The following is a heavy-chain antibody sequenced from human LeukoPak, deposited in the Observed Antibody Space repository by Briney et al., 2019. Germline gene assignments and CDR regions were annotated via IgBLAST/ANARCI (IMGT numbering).Heavy chain of an antibody. D-gene: IGHD6-13*01. Sequence: PSETVSLTCTVSGGSISSSSYYWGWIRQPPGKGLEWIGSIYYSGSTYYNPSLKSRVTISVDTSKNQFSLKLSSVTAADTAVYYCARRIAAADPYYFDYWGQGTLVTVSS. CDR2: IYYSGST. CDR1: GGSISSSSYY. CDR3: ARRIAAADPYYFDY. V-gene: IGHV4-39*01. J-gene: IGHJ4*02.